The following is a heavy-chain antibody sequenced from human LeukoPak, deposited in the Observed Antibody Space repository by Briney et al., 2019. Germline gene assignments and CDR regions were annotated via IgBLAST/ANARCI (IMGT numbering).Heavy chain of an antibody. CDR2: LSAAGGTI. D-gene: IGHD5-18*01. V-gene: IGHV3-48*01. CDR1: GCALTSYS. CDR3: ARGGYTYGLDS. J-gene: IGHJ4*02. Sequence: VGSLRLSCAASGCALTSYSMNWVRQAPGKGLEWISYLSAAGGTIYYADSVQGRFSISRDTAKNTVSLQMGSLRADDTAVYYCARGGYTYGLDSWGQGVLVVVSS.